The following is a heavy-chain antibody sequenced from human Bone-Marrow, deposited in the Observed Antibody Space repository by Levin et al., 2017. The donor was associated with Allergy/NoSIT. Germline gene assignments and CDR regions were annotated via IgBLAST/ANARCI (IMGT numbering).Heavy chain of an antibody. Sequence: PGGSLRLSCAASGFTFSNYAMSWIRQAPGKGLEWVSPISGSGDNTYYADSVKGRFTISRDNSKNTLYLQMNSLRAEDTAVYYCAKGALSSARVNWFDSWGQGTLVTVSS. J-gene: IGHJ5*01. CDR1: GFTFSNYA. CDR2: ISGSGDNT. CDR3: AKGALSSARVNWFDS. V-gene: IGHV3-23*01. D-gene: IGHD6-6*01.